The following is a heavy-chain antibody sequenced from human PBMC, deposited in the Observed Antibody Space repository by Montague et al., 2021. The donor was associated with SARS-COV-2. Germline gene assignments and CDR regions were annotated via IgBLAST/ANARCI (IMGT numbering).Heavy chain of an antibody. Sequence: SETLSLTCTVSGGSIRKCPWSWIRHPPGTGLELIWYINNSGSTNYNPALESRVTLTVSASTNQFYLTLRSVTAADTAVYDCARVTGSRVYYYHYGLDVWGQGTTVTVSS. CDR2: INNSGST. CDR1: GGSIRKCP. D-gene: IGHD1-20*01. CDR3: ARVTGSRVYYYHYGLDV. V-gene: IGHV4-4*09. J-gene: IGHJ6*02.